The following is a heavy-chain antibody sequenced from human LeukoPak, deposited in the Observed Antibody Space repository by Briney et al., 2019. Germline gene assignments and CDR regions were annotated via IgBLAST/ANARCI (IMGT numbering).Heavy chain of an antibody. J-gene: IGHJ5*01. CDR1: GGSISNYY. V-gene: IGHV4-4*07. Sequence: SETLSLTCTVYGGSISNYYWSWIRQPAGKGLEWIGRIYSSGTTIYNPSLKSRVTMSVGTSKNQFSLKLSSVTAADTAVYYCARGERLGLDSWGQGTLVAVSS. D-gene: IGHD6-19*01. CDR2: IYSSGTT. CDR3: ARGERLGLDS.